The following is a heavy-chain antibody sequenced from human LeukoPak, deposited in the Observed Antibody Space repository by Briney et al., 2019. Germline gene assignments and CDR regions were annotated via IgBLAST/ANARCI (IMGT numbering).Heavy chain of an antibody. Sequence: GGSLRLSCAASGFTFSSYAMYWVRQAPGRGLEWVAVISYDGSNKYYAESVKGRFTISRDNSKNTLYLQMNSLRAEDTAVYYCARVRPYYDILTGYLRAPDYYYYGMDVWGQGTTVTVSS. CDR3: ARVRPYYDILTGYLRAPDYYYYGMDV. CDR2: ISYDGSNK. CDR1: GFTFSSYA. J-gene: IGHJ6*02. V-gene: IGHV3-30-3*01. D-gene: IGHD3-9*01.